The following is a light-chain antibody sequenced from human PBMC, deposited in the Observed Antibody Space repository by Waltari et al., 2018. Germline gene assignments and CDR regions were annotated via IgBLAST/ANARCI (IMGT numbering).Light chain of an antibody. J-gene: IGKJ2*01. Sequence: EIVMTQSPATLSVSPGERATLSCRASQSISIYLAWFQQKPGQAPRPLIYHASTRATGIPARLSGSGSGTEFTLTISSLQSEDFAVYYCQQYYDGRTFGQGTKLEIK. V-gene: IGKV3-15*01. CDR1: QSISIY. CDR2: HAS. CDR3: QQYYDGRT.